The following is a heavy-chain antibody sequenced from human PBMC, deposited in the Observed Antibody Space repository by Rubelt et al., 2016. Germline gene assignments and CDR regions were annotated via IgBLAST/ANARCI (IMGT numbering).Heavy chain of an antibody. Sequence: QVQLQQWGTGLLKPSETLSLTCAVYGGSFSGYYWSWIRQPPGKGLEWIGEINHSGSTNYSPSLKSRVTISVDTSKNQYSRRLSSVTAADTAGYYCARSNSGTYSEGFDPWGQGTLVTVSS. CDR1: GGSFSGYY. CDR2: INHSGST. V-gene: IGHV4-34*01. CDR3: ARSNSGTYSEGFDP. D-gene: IGHD1-26*01. J-gene: IGHJ5*02.